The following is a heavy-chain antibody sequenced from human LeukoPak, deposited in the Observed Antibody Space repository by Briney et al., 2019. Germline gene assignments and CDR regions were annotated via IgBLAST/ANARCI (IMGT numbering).Heavy chain of an antibody. J-gene: IGHJ6*02. V-gene: IGHV4-34*01. CDR3: AREGDLTAAAAPEDYYYGMDV. D-gene: IGHD6-13*01. CDR2: INHSGST. CDR1: GGSFSGYY. Sequence: PSETLSLTCAVYGGSFSGYYWSWIRQPPGKGLEWIGEINHSGSTNYNPSLKSRVTISVDTSKNQFSLKLSSVTAADTAVYYCAREGDLTAAAAPEDYYYGMDVWGQGTTVTVSS.